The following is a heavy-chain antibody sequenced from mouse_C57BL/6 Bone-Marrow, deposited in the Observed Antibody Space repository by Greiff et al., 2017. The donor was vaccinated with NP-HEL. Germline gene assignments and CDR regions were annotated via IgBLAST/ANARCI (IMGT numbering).Heavy chain of an antibody. CDR2: IYPGSGST. J-gene: IGHJ2*01. D-gene: IGHD1-1*01. CDR3: ARSGGSSLYFDY. CDR1: GYTFTSYW. V-gene: IGHV1-55*01. Sequence: QVQLQQPGAELVKPGASVKMSCKASGYTFTSYWITWVKQRPGQGLEWIGDIYPGSGSTNYNEKFKSKATLTVDTSSSTAYMQLSSLTSEDSAVYYCARSGGSSLYFDYWGQGTTLTDSS.